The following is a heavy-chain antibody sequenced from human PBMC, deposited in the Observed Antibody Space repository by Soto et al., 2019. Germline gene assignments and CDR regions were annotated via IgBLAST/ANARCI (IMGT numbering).Heavy chain of an antibody. Sequence: LRLSCAASGFPFSSYGMHWVRQAPGKGLEWVAVISYDGSNKYYADSVKGRFTISRDNSKNTLYLQMNSLRAEDTAVYYCAKAEAGPFDYWGQGTLVTVSS. V-gene: IGHV3-30*18. J-gene: IGHJ4*02. D-gene: IGHD6-13*01. CDR1: GFPFSSYG. CDR3: AKAEAGPFDY. CDR2: ISYDGSNK.